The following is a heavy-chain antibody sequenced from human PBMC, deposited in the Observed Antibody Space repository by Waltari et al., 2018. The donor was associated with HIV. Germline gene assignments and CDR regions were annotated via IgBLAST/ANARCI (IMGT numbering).Heavy chain of an antibody. Sequence: EMQLVESGGGLVQPGGSLRLSCAASGLPFSDFTLNWVRQAPGTRLEWVSYIDSSSSVVHYSDSVKGRFTISRDNAKRSLFLQMNSLRAEDTALYYCVRPATVTSDGFDYWGQGTLVTVSS. J-gene: IGHJ4*02. CDR1: GLPFSDFT. CDR3: VRPATVTSDGFDY. V-gene: IGHV3-48*01. CDR2: IDSSSSVV. D-gene: IGHD4-17*01.